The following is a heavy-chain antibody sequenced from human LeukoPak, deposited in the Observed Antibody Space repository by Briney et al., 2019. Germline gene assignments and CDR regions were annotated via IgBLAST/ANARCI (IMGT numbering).Heavy chain of an antibody. CDR1: GGSFSGYY. CDR3: ASLPPHCSSTSCYYYGMDV. CDR2: INHSGST. V-gene: IGHV4-34*01. Sequence: SETLSLTCAVYGGSFSGYYWSWIRQPPGKGLEWIGEINHSGSTNYNPSLKSRVTISVDTSKNQFSLKLSSVTAADTAVYYCASLPPHCSSTSCYYYGMDVWGQGTTVTVSS. J-gene: IGHJ6*02. D-gene: IGHD2-2*01.